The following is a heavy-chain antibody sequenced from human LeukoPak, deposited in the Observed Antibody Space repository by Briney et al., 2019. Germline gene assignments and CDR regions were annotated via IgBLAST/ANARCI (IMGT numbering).Heavy chain of an antibody. CDR2: IYYSGST. CDR1: GGSISSSSYY. Sequence: PSETLSLTCTVSGGSISSSSYYWGWIRQPPGKGLEWIGSIYYSGSTYYNPSLKSRVTISVDTSKNQFSLKLSSVTAADTAVYYCARRRRDFWSGYYEAWFDPWGQGTLVTVSS. CDR3: ARRRRDFWSGYYEAWFDP. D-gene: IGHD3-3*01. V-gene: IGHV4-39*01. J-gene: IGHJ5*02.